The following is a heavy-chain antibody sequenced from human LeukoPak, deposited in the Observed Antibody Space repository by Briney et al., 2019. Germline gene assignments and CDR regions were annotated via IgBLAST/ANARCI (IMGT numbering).Heavy chain of an antibody. V-gene: IGHV3-21*01. CDR2: ISSSSSYK. D-gene: IGHD4-11*01. CDR1: GFTFSGHS. J-gene: IGHJ4*02. CDR3: ARRYNNYDGCFDS. Sequence: GGSLRLSCAASGFTFSGHSMNWVRQAPGKGLEWVSSISSSSSYKYYADSVKGRFTISRDNAKKSLFLQMNSLRAEDTAVYYCARRYNNYDGCFDSWGRGTLVTVSS.